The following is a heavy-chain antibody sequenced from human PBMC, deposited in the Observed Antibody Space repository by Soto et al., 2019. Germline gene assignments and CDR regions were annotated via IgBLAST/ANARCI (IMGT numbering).Heavy chain of an antibody. CDR2: ISPYNGNT. J-gene: IGHJ3*02. CDR3: ASGSVFHI. CDR1: GYTFTNYG. D-gene: IGHD3-10*01. Sequence: QVQLMQSGVEVKKPGASVTVSCKASGYTFTNYGISWVRQAPGQGLEWMGWISPYNGNTNYEQNLQGRVTMTADASKNTFYLEGRSLRSDDTAMYYCASGSVFHIWGRGTMVTVSS. V-gene: IGHV1-18*01.